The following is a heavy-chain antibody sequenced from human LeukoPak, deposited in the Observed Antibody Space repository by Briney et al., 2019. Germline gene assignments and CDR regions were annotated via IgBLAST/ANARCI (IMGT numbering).Heavy chain of an antibody. CDR2: INHSGST. J-gene: IGHJ5*02. V-gene: IGHV4-34*01. CDR1: GGSFSGYY. Sequence: SETLSLTCAVYGGSFSGYYWSWIRQPPGEGLEWIGEINHSGSTNYDPSLKSRVTISVDTSKNQFSLKLSSVTAADTAVYYCARKGSVAAAGTVPNWFDPWGQGTLVTVSS. CDR3: ARKGSVAAAGTVPNWFDP. D-gene: IGHD6-13*01.